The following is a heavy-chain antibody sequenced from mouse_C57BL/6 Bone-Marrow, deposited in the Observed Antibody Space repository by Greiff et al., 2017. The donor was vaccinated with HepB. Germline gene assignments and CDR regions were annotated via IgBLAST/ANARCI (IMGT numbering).Heavy chain of an antibody. V-gene: IGHV1-61*01. CDR2: IYPSDSET. CDR3: ARGPIYEEFAD. CDR1: GYTFTSYW. D-gene: IGHD1-1*01. J-gene: IGHJ3*01. Sequence: QVQLQQPGAELVRPGSSVKLSCKASGYTFTSYWIDWVKQRPGQGLEWIGNIYPSDSETHYNQKFKDKATLTVDKSSSTAYMQLSSLTSEDSAVDYCARGPIYEEFADWGQGTLVTVSA.